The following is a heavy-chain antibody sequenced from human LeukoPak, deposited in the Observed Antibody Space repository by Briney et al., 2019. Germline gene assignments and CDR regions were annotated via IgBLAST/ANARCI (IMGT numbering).Heavy chain of an antibody. D-gene: IGHD1-26*01. CDR2: ISYDGSNK. CDR3: AKGRRGSYPYGPVDY. Sequence: PGGSLRLSCAASGFTFSSYEMHWVRQAPGKGLEWVAVISYDGSNKYYADSVKGRFTISRDNSKNTLYLQMNSLGAEDTAVYYCAKGRRGSYPYGPVDYWGQGTLVTVSS. V-gene: IGHV3-30*18. CDR1: GFTFSSYE. J-gene: IGHJ4*02.